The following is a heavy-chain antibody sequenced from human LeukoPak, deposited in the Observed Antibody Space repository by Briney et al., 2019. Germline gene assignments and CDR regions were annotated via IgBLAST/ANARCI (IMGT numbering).Heavy chain of an antibody. CDR2: VYGGGNT. CDR1: GFTVSSNY. CDR3: AKELDPDYYDSSAYYYGSFDS. D-gene: IGHD3-22*01. Sequence: GGSLRLSCVASGFTVSSNYMSWVRQAPGKGLEWVSVVYGGGNTYYADSVKGRFTVSRDNSKNTLYLQMSSLRAEDTAVYYCAKELDPDYYDSSAYYYGSFDSWGQGTLVTVSS. J-gene: IGHJ4*02. V-gene: IGHV3-66*01.